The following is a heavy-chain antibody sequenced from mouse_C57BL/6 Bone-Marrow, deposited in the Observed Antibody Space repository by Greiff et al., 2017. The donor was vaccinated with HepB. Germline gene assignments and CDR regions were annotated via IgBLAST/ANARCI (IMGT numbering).Heavy chain of an antibody. CDR1: GFTFSDYG. D-gene: IGHD1-1*01. CDR3: ARLRYYCSSLWYFDY. V-gene: IGHV5-17*01. CDR2: ISSGSSTI. Sequence: DVKLVESGGGLVKPGGSLKLSCAASGFTFSDYGMHWVRQAPEKGLEWVAYISSGSSTIYYADTVKGRFTISRDNAKNTLFLQRTSLRSEDTAMYYCARLRYYCSSLWYFDYWGQGTTLTVSS. J-gene: IGHJ2*01.